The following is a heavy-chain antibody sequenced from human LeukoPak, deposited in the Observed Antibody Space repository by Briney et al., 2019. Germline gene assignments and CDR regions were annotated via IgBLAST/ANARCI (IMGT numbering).Heavy chain of an antibody. CDR1: GGSFSGYY. D-gene: IGHD6-19*01. CDR2: INHSGST. J-gene: IGHJ4*02. Sequence: PSETLSLTCAVDGGSFSGYYWSWIRQPPGKGLEWSGEINHSGSTNYNPSLKSRVTISVDTSKNQFSLKLSSVTAADTAVYYCARVLGSGWYGLIDYWGQGTLVTVSS. CDR3: ARVLGSGWYGLIDY. V-gene: IGHV4-34*01.